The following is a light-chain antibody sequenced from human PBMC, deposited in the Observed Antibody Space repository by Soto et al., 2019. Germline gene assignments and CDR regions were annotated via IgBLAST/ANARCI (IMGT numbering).Light chain of an antibody. J-gene: IGLJ1*01. Sequence: QSVLTQPASVSGSPGQSIAISCTGTSSDVGSDYNYVSWYQQHPGKAPKLMVYDANTRPSGVSNRFSGSKSGTTASLTISGLQAEDEADYYGCSYTTSSTYVFGTGTKVTVL. CDR1: SSDVGSDYNY. CDR2: DAN. CDR3: CSYTTSSTYV. V-gene: IGLV2-14*03.